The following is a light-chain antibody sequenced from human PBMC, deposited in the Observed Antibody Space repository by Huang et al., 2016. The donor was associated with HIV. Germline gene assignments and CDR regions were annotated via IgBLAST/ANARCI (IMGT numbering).Light chain of an antibody. V-gene: IGKV3-15*01. CDR1: QSVSNN. CDR2: GAS. CDR3: QQFNNWPPS. Sequence: ERVMTQSPATLAVSPGERATLSCRASQSVSNNLAWYQQKPGQAPSLLFYGASSRATGVPARFSASGSGTEFTLTISSLQSEDFAIYYCQQFNNWPPSFGGGTKVEIK. J-gene: IGKJ4*01.